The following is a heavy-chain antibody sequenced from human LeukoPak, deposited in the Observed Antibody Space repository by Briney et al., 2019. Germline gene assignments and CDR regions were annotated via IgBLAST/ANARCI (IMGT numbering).Heavy chain of an antibody. Sequence: SETLSLTCTVSGYSISSGYYWGWIRQPPGKGLEWIGSIYHSGSTYYNPSLKSRVTISVDTSKNQFSLKLSSVTAADTAVHYCAREWTQSGSFDYWGQGTLVTVSS. CDR3: AREWTQSGSFDY. CDR1: GYSISSGYY. V-gene: IGHV4-38-2*02. D-gene: IGHD1-26*01. J-gene: IGHJ4*02. CDR2: IYHSGST.